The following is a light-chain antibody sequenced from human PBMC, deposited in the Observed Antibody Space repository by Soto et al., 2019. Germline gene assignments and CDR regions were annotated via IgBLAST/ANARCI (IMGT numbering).Light chain of an antibody. CDR1: QSVTSNY. J-gene: IGKJ1*01. CDR2: AIS. CDR3: QQHSNSPWT. Sequence: EIVLTQSQGTLSLSPGESAALSCRASQSVTSNYLVWYRQKPGQAPRLLIYAISSRAAGIPDRFNGSGSGTDFTLTITRLEPEDSAVYYCQQHSNSPWTFGQGTRVEV. V-gene: IGKV3D-20*02.